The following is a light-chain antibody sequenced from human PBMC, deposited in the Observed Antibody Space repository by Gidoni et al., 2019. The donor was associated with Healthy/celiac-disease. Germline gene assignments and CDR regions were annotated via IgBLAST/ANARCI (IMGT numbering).Light chain of an antibody. Sequence: DIQMTQSPSTLSASVGDRVTITCRASQSISSWLAWYQKKPGKAPKLLIYKASSLESGVPSRFSGSGSGTEFTLTISSLQPDDFATYYCQQYNSYSWXXXQGTKVEIK. CDR3: QQYNSYSWX. J-gene: IGKJ1*01. CDR2: KAS. CDR1: QSISSW. V-gene: IGKV1-5*03.